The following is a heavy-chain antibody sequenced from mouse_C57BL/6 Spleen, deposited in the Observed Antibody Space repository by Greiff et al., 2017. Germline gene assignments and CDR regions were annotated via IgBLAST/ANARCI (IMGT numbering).Heavy chain of an antibody. D-gene: IGHD3-2*02. CDR1: GYTFTDYE. CDR3: TRWWLDSSGAGKYFDY. J-gene: IGHJ2*01. Sequence: QVQLKQSGAELVRPGASVTLSCKASGYTFTDYEMHWVKQTPVHGLEWIGAIDPETGGTAYNQKFKGKAILTADKSSSTAYMELRSLTSEDSAVYCWTRWWLDSSGAGKYFDYWGKGTTITVSS. V-gene: IGHV1-15*01. CDR2: IDPETGGT.